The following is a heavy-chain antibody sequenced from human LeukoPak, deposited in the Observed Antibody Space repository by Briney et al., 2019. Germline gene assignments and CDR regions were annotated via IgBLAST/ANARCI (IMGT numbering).Heavy chain of an antibody. D-gene: IGHD1-26*01. CDR2: LSYDGSSK. CDR1: GFAFSNFG. J-gene: IGHJ4*02. Sequence: PGGSLRLSCAASGFAFSNFGMHWVRQAPGKGLEWVATLSYDGSSKYYADAEKGRSTLSRDTSKNTLYLQMNSLTAEDTAMYYCAKDHSGSFYYLDYWGQGTLVTVSS. V-gene: IGHV3-30*18. CDR3: AKDHSGSFYYLDY.